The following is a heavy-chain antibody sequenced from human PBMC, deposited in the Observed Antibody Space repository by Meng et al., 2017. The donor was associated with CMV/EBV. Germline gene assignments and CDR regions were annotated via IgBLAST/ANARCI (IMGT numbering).Heavy chain of an antibody. CDR3: AKDFLSGSYYWGDY. D-gene: IGHD1-26*01. Sequence: GESLKISCAASGFTFSSYAMSWVRQAPGKGLEWVSAISGSGGSTYYADSVKGRFTIPRDNSKNTLYLQMNSLRAEDTAVYYCAKDFLSGSYYWGDYWGQGTLVTVSS. CDR1: GFTFSSYA. J-gene: IGHJ4*02. CDR2: ISGSGGST. V-gene: IGHV3-23*01.